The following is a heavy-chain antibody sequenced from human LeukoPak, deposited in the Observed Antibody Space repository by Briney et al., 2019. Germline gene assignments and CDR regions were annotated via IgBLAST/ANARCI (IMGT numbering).Heavy chain of an antibody. CDR3: ARDSYYGSGSYYKGDY. CDR2: IIPIFGTA. Sequence: ASVKLSCKASGCTFSSYAISWVRQAPGQGLEWMGGIIPIFGTANYAQKFQGRATITADESTSTAYMELSSLRSEDTAVYYCARDSYYGSGSYYKGDYWGQGTLVTVSS. CDR1: GCTFSSYA. V-gene: IGHV1-69*13. J-gene: IGHJ4*02. D-gene: IGHD3-10*01.